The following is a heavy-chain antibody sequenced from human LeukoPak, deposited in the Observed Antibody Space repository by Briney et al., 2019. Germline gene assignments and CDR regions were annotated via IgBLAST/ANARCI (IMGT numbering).Heavy chain of an antibody. J-gene: IGHJ6*02. CDR1: GFTFSSYG. D-gene: IGHD2-15*01. Sequence: PGGSLRLSCAASGFTFSSYGMHWVRQAPGKGLEWVAVISYDGSNKYYVDSVKGRFTISRDNSKNTLYLQMNSMRCECNAVYYCAKDRNGYCSGGFCYYYGMDVLGQGTTVTVSS. CDR3: AKDRNGYCSGGFCYYYGMDV. V-gene: IGHV3-30*18. CDR2: ISYDGSNK.